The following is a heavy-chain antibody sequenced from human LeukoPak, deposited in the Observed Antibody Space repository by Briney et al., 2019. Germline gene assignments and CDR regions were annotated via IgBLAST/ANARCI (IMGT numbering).Heavy chain of an antibody. Sequence: PGGSLRLSCAASGFTFSSFAMSWVRQAPGKGLEWVSTISGSGGSTYYADSVKGRFTISRDNSKNTLYLQMNRLRAEDTAVYAKSVGSSGWYALDYWGQGTLVTVSS. D-gene: IGHD6-19*01. V-gene: IGHV3-23*01. CDR1: GFTFSSFA. CDR3: SVGSSGWYALDY. CDR2: ISGSGGST. J-gene: IGHJ4*02.